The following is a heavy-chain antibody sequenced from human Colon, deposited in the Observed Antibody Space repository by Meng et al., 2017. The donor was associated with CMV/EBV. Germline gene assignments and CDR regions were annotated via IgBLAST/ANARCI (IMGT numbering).Heavy chain of an antibody. CDR2: IHGDDDK. J-gene: IGHJ4*02. CDR3: ARHSLTILND. V-gene: IGHV2-5*02. CDR1: GFSITTTGAG. D-gene: IGHD1-1*01. Sequence: STLKESGPGLVKPTQTLTRTCTFTGFSITTTGAGVAWVRQPPGKAPELLALIHGDDDKRYSPPLKNRLNITKDTSKNRVVLSMTDLDPADTGTFYCARHSLTILNDWGQGALVTVSS.